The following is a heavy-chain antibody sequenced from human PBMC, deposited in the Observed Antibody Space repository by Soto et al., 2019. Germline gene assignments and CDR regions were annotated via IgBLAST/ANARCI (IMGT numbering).Heavy chain of an antibody. J-gene: IGHJ4*02. CDR3: ARGVVSTGYFDY. CDR2: SRDKVHSHTT. D-gene: IGHD5-12*01. V-gene: IGHV3-72*01. Sequence: EVQLAESGGGLVQPGGSLRLSCAASGFTFSDHYMDWVRQAPGKGLEWVGRSRDKVHSHTTEYAASVKGRFTISRSDSENSLYLQMNSLKTEDTAVYYCARGVVSTGYFDYWGQGTRVTVSS. CDR1: GFTFSDHY.